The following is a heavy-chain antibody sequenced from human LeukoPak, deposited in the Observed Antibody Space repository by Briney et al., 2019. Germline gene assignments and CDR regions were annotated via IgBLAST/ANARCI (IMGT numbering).Heavy chain of an antibody. CDR3: ARALRYSYGYIY. J-gene: IGHJ4*02. CDR2: ISSSGSTI. Sequence: GGPLRLSCAASGFTFSSYEMHWVRQAPGKGLQWVSYISSSGSTIYYADSVKGRFTISRDNAQNSLYLQMNSLRAEDTAVYYCARALRYSYGYIYWGQGTLVTVSS. CDR1: GFTFSSYE. D-gene: IGHD5-18*01. V-gene: IGHV3-48*03.